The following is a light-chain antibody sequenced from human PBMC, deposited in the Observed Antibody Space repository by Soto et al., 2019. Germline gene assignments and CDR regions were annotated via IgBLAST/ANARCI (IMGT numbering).Light chain of an antibody. CDR3: CSYAGTYNFGV. CDR2: DVS. CDR1: NSDIGGYNY. Sequence: QSALTQPRSVSGSPGQSVTISCTGTNSDIGGYNYVSWYQQHPGKAPKVIIYDVSRRPSGVPDRFSGSKSGNTASLTISGLQAEDEADYYCCSYAGTYNFGVFGGGTKLTVL. J-gene: IGLJ2*01. V-gene: IGLV2-11*01.